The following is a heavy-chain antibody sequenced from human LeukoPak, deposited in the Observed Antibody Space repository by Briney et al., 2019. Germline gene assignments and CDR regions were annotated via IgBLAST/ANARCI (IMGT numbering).Heavy chain of an antibody. Sequence: SVKVSCKASGGTFSSYTISWVRQAPGQGLEWMGRIIPILGIANYAQKFQGRVTITADKSTSTAYMELSSLRSEDTAVYYCASTHEKLTIFGVAISDYWGQGTLVTVSS. CDR2: IIPILGIA. J-gene: IGHJ4*02. CDR3: ASTHEKLTIFGVAISDY. CDR1: GGTFSSYT. D-gene: IGHD3-3*01. V-gene: IGHV1-69*02.